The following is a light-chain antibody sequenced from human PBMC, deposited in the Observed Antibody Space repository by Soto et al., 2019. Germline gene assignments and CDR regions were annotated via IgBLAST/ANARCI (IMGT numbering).Light chain of an antibody. CDR2: GAT. J-gene: IGKJ1*01. CDR1: QSVRGSY. V-gene: IGKV3-20*01. CDR3: QKYGSSST. Sequence: EIVLTQSPGTLSLSPGERATLSCRASQSVRGSYLAWYQQKPGQAPRLLIFGATSRATGIPDRFSGRRSGTDFTLTISRLEPEDFAVYYCQKYGSSSTFGQGTKVEIK.